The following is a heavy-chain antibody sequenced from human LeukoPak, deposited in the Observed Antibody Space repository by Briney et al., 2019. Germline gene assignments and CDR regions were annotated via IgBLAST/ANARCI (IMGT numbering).Heavy chain of an antibody. J-gene: IGHJ6*02. CDR3: ASLETEYSSSFLENYGMDV. CDR2: IKQDGSEK. Sequence: GGSLRLSCAASGFTFSSYWMSWVRQAPGKGLEWVANIKQDGSEKYYVDSVKGRFTISRGNAKNSLYLQMNSLRAEDTAVYYCASLETEYSSSFLENYGMDVWGQGTTVTVSS. CDR1: GFTFSSYW. V-gene: IGHV3-7*01. D-gene: IGHD6-13*01.